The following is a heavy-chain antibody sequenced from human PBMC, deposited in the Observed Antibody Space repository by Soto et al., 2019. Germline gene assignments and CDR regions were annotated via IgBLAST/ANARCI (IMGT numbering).Heavy chain of an antibody. Sequence: ASGKVSCKASGYTFTSYGISWVRQAPGQGLEWRGWISAYNGNTNSAQKLQGRVTMTTDTSTSTAYMELRSLRSDDTAVYYCARVGLVQGYNWFDPWGQGTLVTVSS. D-gene: IGHD6-13*01. J-gene: IGHJ5*02. V-gene: IGHV1-18*01. CDR2: ISAYNGNT. CDR1: GYTFTSYG. CDR3: ARVGLVQGYNWFDP.